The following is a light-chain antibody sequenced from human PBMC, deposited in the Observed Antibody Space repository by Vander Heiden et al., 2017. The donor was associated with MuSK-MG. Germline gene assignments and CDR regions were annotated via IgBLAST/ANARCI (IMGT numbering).Light chain of an antibody. J-gene: IGKJ2*01. V-gene: IGKV3-20*01. Sequence: IMLTHTPGTLSLSPGNRATLSCMVSQTLRITYIAWYQQKPGQAPRLVIYGASSRATGTPLRFSDSGSGTDFTLTINRLEPEDFAVYYCQHYCSSPHTFGQGTKLEI. CDR3: QHYCSSPHT. CDR2: GAS. CDR1: QTLRITY.